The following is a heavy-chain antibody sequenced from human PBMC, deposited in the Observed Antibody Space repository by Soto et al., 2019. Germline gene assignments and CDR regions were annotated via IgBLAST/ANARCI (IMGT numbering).Heavy chain of an antibody. CDR3: ADGSSSAWSDY. J-gene: IGHJ4*02. Sequence: SETLSLTCSVSGDSMRGYHFYWGWIRQAPWKGLEWIGSAYFSGGNTYYSPSLKRRVSISVDTSKNEFSLRLTSLTAADTAVYFCADGSSSAWSDYWGQGXLVTVYS. D-gene: IGHD6-25*01. V-gene: IGHV4-39*01. CDR2: AYFSGGNT. CDR1: GDSMRGYHFY.